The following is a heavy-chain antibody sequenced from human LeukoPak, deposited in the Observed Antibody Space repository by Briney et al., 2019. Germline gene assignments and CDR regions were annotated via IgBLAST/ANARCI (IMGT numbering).Heavy chain of an antibody. CDR2: ISYDGSSK. Sequence: GGSLRLSCAASGFTFSSYSMNWVRQAPGKGLEWVAVISYDGSSKYYADSVKGRFTISRDNSKNTLYLQMNSLRAEDTAVYYCARGSQYYGSGSYTFFDYWGQGTLVTVSS. V-gene: IGHV3-30*03. D-gene: IGHD3-10*01. J-gene: IGHJ4*02. CDR1: GFTFSSYS. CDR3: ARGSQYYGSGSYTFFDY.